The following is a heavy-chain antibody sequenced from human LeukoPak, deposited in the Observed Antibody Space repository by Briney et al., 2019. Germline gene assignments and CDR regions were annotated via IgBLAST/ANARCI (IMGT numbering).Heavy chain of an antibody. Sequence: PGRSLRLSCAASGFTFSSYAMHWVRQAPGKGLEWVAVISYDGSNKYYADSVKGRFTISRDNSKNTLYLQMNSQRAEDTAVYYCARDDGGYFDWSAYYFDYWGQGTLVTVSS. J-gene: IGHJ4*02. D-gene: IGHD3-9*01. V-gene: IGHV3-30-3*01. CDR3: ARDDGGYFDWSAYYFDY. CDR1: GFTFSSYA. CDR2: ISYDGSNK.